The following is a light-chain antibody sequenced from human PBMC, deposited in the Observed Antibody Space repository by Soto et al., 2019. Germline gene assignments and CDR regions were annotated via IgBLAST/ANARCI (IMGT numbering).Light chain of an antibody. Sequence: DIQMTQSPSSLSASVGDRVTITCRASQSISSYLNWYQRKPGKAPKLLIYAASSLQSGVPSRFSGSGSGTDFTLTISSPQPEDFATYYCQQSYSTPWTFGQGTKVEIK. CDR1: QSISSY. J-gene: IGKJ1*01. CDR3: QQSYSTPWT. V-gene: IGKV1-39*01. CDR2: AAS.